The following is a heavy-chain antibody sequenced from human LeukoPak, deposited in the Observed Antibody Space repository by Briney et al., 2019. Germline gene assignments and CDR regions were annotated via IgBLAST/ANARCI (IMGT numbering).Heavy chain of an antibody. CDR2: IYYSGST. J-gene: IGHJ4*02. CDR1: GGSISSSSYY. CDR3: ARGGHSSGWYRTYFDY. V-gene: IGHV4-39*07. D-gene: IGHD6-19*01. Sequence: SETLSLTCTVSGGSISSSSYYWGWIRQPPGKGLEWIGSIYYSGSTYYNPSLKSRVTISVDTSKNQFSLKLSSVTAADTAVYYCARGGHSSGWYRTYFDYWGQGTLDTVSS.